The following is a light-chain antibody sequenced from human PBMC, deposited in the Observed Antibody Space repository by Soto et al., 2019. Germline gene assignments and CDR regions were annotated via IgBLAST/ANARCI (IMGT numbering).Light chain of an antibody. CDR3: AAWDGSLNVV. CDR2: STT. J-gene: IGLJ2*01. Sequence: QSVLTQPPSASGTSGQRVTISCSGSSSNIGTNAVNWYQQLPGTAPKLLIFSTTQRPSGVPDRFSGSKPRTSASLAISGLQYEDEADYYCAAWDGSLNVVFGGGTKLTVL. CDR1: SSNIGTNA. V-gene: IGLV1-44*01.